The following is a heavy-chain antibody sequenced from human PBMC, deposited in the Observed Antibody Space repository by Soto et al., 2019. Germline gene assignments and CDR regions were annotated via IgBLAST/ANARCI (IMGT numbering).Heavy chain of an antibody. Sequence: PGESLKISCKGSGYRFTSYWISWVRQMPGKGLEWMGRIDPSDSYTNYSPSFQGHVTISADKSISTAYLQWSSLKASDTAMYYCASIIEDSSGCTYWGQGTLVTVSS. V-gene: IGHV5-10-1*01. D-gene: IGHD6-19*01. CDR2: IDPSDSYT. CDR1: GYRFTSYW. CDR3: ASIIEDSSGCTY. J-gene: IGHJ4*02.